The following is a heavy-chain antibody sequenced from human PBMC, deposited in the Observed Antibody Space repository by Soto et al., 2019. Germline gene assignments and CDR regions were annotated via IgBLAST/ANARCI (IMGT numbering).Heavy chain of an antibody. CDR2: ISYDGSNK. Sequence: SGGSLRLSCAASGFTFSSYGMHWVRQAPGKGLEWVAVISYDGSNKYYADSVKGRFTISRDNSKNTLYLQMNSLRAEDTAVYYCAKCGNGLMTLYYFDYWGQGTLVTVSS. J-gene: IGHJ4*02. V-gene: IGHV3-30*18. D-gene: IGHD2-15*01. CDR3: AKCGNGLMTLYYFDY. CDR1: GFTFSSYG.